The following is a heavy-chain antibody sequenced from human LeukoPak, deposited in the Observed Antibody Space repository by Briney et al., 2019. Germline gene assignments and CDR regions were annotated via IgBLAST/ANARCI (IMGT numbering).Heavy chain of an antibody. CDR3: AKDGEMATVNSIGGWFDP. CDR1: GFTFDDYA. J-gene: IGHJ5*02. V-gene: IGHV3-43D*03. D-gene: IGHD5-24*01. Sequence: PGGSLRLSCAASGFTFDDYAMHWVRQAPGKGLEWVSVISWDGGSTNYADSVKGRFTISRDNSKNSLYLQMNSLRAEDTALYCAKDGEMATVNSIGGWFDPWGQGTLVTVSS. CDR2: ISWDGGST.